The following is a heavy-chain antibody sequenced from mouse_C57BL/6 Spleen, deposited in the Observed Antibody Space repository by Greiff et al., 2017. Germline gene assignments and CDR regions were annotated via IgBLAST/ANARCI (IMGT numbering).Heavy chain of an antibody. D-gene: IGHD2-3*01. J-gene: IGHJ1*03. CDR3: AREWLLRAYWDFDV. Sequence: EVQLQQSGPELVKPGASVTIPCKASGYTFTDYNMDWVKQSPGKSLEWIGEINPNNGGTIYNQKFKGKATLTVDNSSSTAYMELRSLTSEDTAVYYCAREWLLRAYWDFDVWGTGTTVTVSS. CDR2: INPNNGGT. V-gene: IGHV1-18*01. CDR1: GYTFTDYN.